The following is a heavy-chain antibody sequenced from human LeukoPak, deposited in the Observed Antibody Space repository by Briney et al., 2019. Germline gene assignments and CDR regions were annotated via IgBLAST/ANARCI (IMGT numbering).Heavy chain of an antibody. J-gene: IGHJ4*02. CDR2: IYYSGST. Sequence: SETLSLTCTVSGGSISSSSYYWGWIRQPPGKGLEWIGSIYYSGSTYYNPSLKSRVTISVDTSKNQFSLKLSSVTAADTAVYYCARGRRDGYSLLWLDYWGRGTLVTVSS. D-gene: IGHD5-24*01. CDR1: GGSISSSSYY. CDR3: ARGRRDGYSLLWLDY. V-gene: IGHV4-39*07.